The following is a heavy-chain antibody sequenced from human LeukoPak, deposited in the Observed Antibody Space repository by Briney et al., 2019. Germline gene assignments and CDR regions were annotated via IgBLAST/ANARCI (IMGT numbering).Heavy chain of an antibody. V-gene: IGHV1-24*01. J-gene: IGHJ3*02. CDR2: FDVEDGEI. CDR1: GYTLTQLS. CDR3: ATNRQIMILGVVIMPAFDI. Sequence: ASVKVSCKVSGYTLTQLSVHWVRQAPGKGVEGMGGFDVEDGEIMYAQKLQGRVTMNEETYTNRAYMELSSLRSEDTAVYYCATNRQIMILGVVIMPAFDIWGQGIMVTVSS. D-gene: IGHD3-3*01.